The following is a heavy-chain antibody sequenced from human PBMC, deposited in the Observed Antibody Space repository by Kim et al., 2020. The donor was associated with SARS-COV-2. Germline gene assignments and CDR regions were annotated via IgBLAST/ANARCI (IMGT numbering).Heavy chain of an antibody. V-gene: IGHV4-39*01. J-gene: IGHJ5*02. CDR1: GGSISSGDFY. Sequence: SETLSLTCAVFGGSISSGDFYWGWIRQPPGKGLEWVGNIDYTGSTYYNPSLKSRVSMSVDTSKNQFSLRLTSLTAANTAVYYCARPHRGRGGGAWFDPWGQGTRVTVSS. CDR2: IDYTGST. CDR3: ARPHRGRGGGAWFDP. D-gene: IGHD3-10*01.